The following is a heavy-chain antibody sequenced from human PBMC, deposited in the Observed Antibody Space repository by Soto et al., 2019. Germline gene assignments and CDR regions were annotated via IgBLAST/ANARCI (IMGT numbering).Heavy chain of an antibody. CDR3: ARVPDY. Sequence: SETLSLTCNVSGGSIYRSNDYWDWLRQPPGKGLEWIGTTYYNGNAYYNPSLKSRVSVSVDTSKNQFSLKLSSVTAADTAVYYCARVPDYWGQGILVTVSS. V-gene: IGHV4-39*07. CDR2: TYYNGNA. CDR1: GGSIYRSNDY. J-gene: IGHJ4*02. D-gene: IGHD2-2*01.